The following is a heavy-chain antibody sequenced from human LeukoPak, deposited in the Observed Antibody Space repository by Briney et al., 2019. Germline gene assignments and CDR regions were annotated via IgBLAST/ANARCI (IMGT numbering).Heavy chain of an antibody. Sequence: SVKVSCKASGGTFSSYAISWVRQAPGQGLEWMGGIIPIFGTANYAQKFRGRVTITADESTSTAYMELSSLRSEDTAVYYCARLGIAVAGSYFDYWGQGTLVTVSS. CDR3: ARLGIAVAGSYFDY. V-gene: IGHV1-69*01. D-gene: IGHD6-19*01. CDR1: GGTFSSYA. CDR2: IIPIFGTA. J-gene: IGHJ4*02.